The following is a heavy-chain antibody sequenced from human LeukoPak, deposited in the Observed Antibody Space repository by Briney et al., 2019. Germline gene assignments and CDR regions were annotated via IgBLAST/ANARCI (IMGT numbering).Heavy chain of an antibody. Sequence: SETLSLTCTVSGGSFSINNYYWTWIRQPPGKGLEWIGSIYYDGRTYYYPSLKSRVTICADTSKKQFSLKLSSVTAADTAFYLCGRHRRGGYTDPWGQGILVTVSS. J-gene: IGHJ5*02. V-gene: IGHV4-39*01. CDR1: GGSFSINNYY. D-gene: IGHD2-15*01. CDR2: IYYDGRT. CDR3: GRHRRGGYTDP.